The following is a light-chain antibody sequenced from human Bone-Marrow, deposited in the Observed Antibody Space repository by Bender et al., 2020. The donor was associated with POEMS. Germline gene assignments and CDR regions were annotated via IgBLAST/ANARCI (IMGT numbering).Light chain of an antibody. V-gene: IGLV2-23*01. Sequence: QSVLTQPASVSGSPGQSITISCTGTSSDIGSYDLVSWYQKHPGNALKLIVYEGNERPSGVSDRFSGSNSGNTASLTISGLQAEDEADYYCCSYAGSSYWVFGGGTRLTVL. CDR2: EGN. J-gene: IGLJ3*02. CDR1: SSDIGSYDL. CDR3: CSYAGSSYWV.